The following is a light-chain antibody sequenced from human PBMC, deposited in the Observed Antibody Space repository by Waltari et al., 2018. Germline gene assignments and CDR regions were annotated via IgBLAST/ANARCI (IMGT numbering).Light chain of an antibody. V-gene: IGKV1-27*01. CDR2: AAS. J-gene: IGKJ1*01. Sequence: DIQMTQSTSSLPAPLGDRVTTTCRSTQGISNSLAWFQQRPGKVPNLLIYAASTLQSGVPSRFSGSKSGTDFTLTISSLQPEDVGTYYCQNYDMALWTFGQGTKVEIK. CDR3: QNYDMALWT. CDR1: QGISNS.